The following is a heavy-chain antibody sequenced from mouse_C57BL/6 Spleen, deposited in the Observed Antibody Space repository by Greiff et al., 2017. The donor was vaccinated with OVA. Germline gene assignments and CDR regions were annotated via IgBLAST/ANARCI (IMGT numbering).Heavy chain of an antibody. CDR3: ARHRTGTVVDY. V-gene: IGHV1-50*01. D-gene: IGHD1-1*01. Sequence: VQLKQPGAELVKPGASVKLSCKASGYTFTSYWMQWVKQRPGQGLEWIGEIDPSDSYTNYNQKFKGKATLTVDTSSSTAYMQLSSLTSEDSAVYYCARHRTGTVVDYWGQGTTLTVSS. CDR1: GYTFTSYW. CDR2: IDPSDSYT. J-gene: IGHJ2*01.